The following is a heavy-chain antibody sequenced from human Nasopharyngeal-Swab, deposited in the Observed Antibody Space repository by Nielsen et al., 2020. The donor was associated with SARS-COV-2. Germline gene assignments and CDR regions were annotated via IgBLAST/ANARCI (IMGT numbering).Heavy chain of an antibody. CDR3: AKSMAYFQLSGTYNLDF. D-gene: IGHD2-21*01. CDR2: ISYEGSIR. J-gene: IGHJ4*02. V-gene: IGHV3-30*18. CDR1: GFTFNNFG. Sequence: GESLKISCAASGFTFNNFGMHWVCQAPGKGLEWVAFISYEGSIRNSIDSVKGRFTVSRDSSKNTVYLQMNSLRPDDTAVYFCAKSMAYFQLSGTYNLDFWGQGTLVTVSS.